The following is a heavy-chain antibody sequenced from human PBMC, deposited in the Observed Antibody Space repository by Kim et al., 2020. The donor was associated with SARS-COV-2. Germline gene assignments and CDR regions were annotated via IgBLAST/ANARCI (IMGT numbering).Heavy chain of an antibody. CDR3: ARDQFGSWLYNWFDP. D-gene: IGHD1-26*01. V-gene: IGHV1-2*02. J-gene: IGHJ5*02. Sequence: ASVKVSCKASGYTFTGYYMHWVRQAPGQGLEWMGWINPNSGGTNYAQKFQGRVTMTRDTSISTAYMELSRLRSDDTAVYYCARDQFGSWLYNWFDPWGQGTLVTVSS. CDR1: GYTFTGYY. CDR2: INPNSGGT.